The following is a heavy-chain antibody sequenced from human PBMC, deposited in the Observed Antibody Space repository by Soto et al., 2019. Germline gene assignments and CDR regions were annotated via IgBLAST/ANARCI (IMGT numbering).Heavy chain of an antibody. V-gene: IGHV3-23*01. CDR2: ISGSGGST. Sequence: GESLKISCAASGFTFSSYAMSWVRQAPGKGLEWVSAISGSGGSTYYADSVKGRFTISRDNSKNTLYLQMNSLRAEDTAVYYCAKDSRAVTATKYWGQGTLVTVSS. D-gene: IGHD4-17*01. CDR3: AKDSRAVTATKY. J-gene: IGHJ4*02. CDR1: GFTFSSYA.